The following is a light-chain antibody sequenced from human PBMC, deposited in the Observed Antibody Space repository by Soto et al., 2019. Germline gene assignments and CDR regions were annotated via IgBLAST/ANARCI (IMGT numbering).Light chain of an antibody. Sequence: EIVLTQSPGTLSLSPGEGATLSCRASQSVSNNYLAWYQQKPGQAPRLLIYGASNRATGIPARFSGSASGTDFTLTISRLEPEDVAVYYCQHYGSSPPFTVGPGTKVDIK. CDR3: QHYGSSPPFT. V-gene: IGKV3-20*01. CDR2: GAS. J-gene: IGKJ3*01. CDR1: QSVSNNY.